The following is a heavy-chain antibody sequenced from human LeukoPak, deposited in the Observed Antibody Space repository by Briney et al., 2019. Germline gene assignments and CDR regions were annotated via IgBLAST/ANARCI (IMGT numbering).Heavy chain of an antibody. Sequence: PSETLSLTCAVYGGSLSGYYWSWIRQPPGQGLEWIGEINHSGSTNFNPSLKSRVTISVDTSKNQFSLKLTSVTAADTAVYYCARSRIIPPLIIAARLGWFDPWGRGTLVTVSS. CDR3: ARSRIIPPLIIAARLGWFDP. CDR1: GGSLSGYY. J-gene: IGHJ5*02. V-gene: IGHV4-34*01. CDR2: INHSGST. D-gene: IGHD6-6*01.